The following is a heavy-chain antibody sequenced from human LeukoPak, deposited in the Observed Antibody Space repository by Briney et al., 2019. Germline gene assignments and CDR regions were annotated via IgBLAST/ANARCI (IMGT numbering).Heavy chain of an antibody. V-gene: IGHV3-23*01. D-gene: IGHD3-16*01. CDR1: GFTFSSYA. CDR3: AKDMGDYYYYYYMDV. J-gene: IGHJ6*03. CDR2: ISGGGSST. Sequence: GGSLSLSCAASGFTFSSYAMSWVRQAPGEGGEGDSAISGGGSSTYDADSVKGRFTISRDNSKNTLYLQMNSLRAEDTAVYYCAKDMGDYYYYYYMDVWGKGTTVTVSS.